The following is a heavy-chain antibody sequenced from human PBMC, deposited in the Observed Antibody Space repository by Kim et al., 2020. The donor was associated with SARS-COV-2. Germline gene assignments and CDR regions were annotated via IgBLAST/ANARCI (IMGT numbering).Heavy chain of an antibody. Sequence: IYYADSVKGRFTISRDNAKNSLYLQMNSLRAEDTAVYYCARDGAVAGFDYWGQGTLVTVSS. CDR2: I. V-gene: IGHV3-11*04. D-gene: IGHD6-19*01. CDR3: ARDGAVAGFDY. J-gene: IGHJ4*02.